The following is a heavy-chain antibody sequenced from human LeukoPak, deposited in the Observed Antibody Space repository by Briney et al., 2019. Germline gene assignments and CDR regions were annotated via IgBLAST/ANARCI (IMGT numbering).Heavy chain of an antibody. CDR1: RFTFTTFSDYV. CDR3: ASNFYDVGGYYYRTPVQY. V-gene: IGHV3-30*09. J-gene: IGHJ4*02. D-gene: IGHD3-22*01. CDR2: VSYDGGSE. Sequence: GKSLRFSCAASRFTFTTFSDYVMHWARQAPGKGLEWVAAVSYDGGSEYYADSVKGRFAVSRDNSKNTLYLQMRSLRPEDTAVYYCASNFYDVGGYYYRTPVQYWGQGTPVTVSS.